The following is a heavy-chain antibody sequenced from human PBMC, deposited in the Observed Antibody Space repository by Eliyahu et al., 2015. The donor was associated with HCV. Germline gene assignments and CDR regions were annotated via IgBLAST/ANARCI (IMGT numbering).Heavy chain of an antibody. D-gene: IGHD3-10*01. J-gene: IGHJ5*02. CDR1: XFXLSDAW. CDR3: TASASGWFDP. CDR2: IKSNTDGGTT. V-gene: IGHV3-15*01. Sequence: EVQLVESGGGLVKSGGSXXLSCAASXFXLSDAWMNWVRQAPGKGLEXVGCIKSNTDGGTTDYAAPVTGRFTISRDDSRNTLYLQMNSLKIEDTAVYYCTASASGWFDPWGQGTLVTVSS.